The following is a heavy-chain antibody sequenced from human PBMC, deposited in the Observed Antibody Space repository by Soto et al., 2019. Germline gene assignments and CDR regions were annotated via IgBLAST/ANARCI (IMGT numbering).Heavy chain of an antibody. D-gene: IGHD4-17*01. J-gene: IGHJ6*02. CDR2: IYPGDSDT. CDR1: GYSFTSYW. CDR3: ARLAADYGGNSGNYYGMDV. Sequence: EVQLVQSGAEVKKPGESLKISCKGSGYSFTSYWIGWVRQMPGKGLEWMGIIYPGDSDTRYSPSFQGQVTISADKSISTAYLQWSSLKASDTAMYYCARLAADYGGNSGNYYGMDVWGQGTTVTVSS. V-gene: IGHV5-51*01.